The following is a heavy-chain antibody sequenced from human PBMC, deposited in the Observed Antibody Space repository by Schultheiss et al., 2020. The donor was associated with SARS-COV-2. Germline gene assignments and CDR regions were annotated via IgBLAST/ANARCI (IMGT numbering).Heavy chain of an antibody. V-gene: IGHV1-69*13. Sequence: SVKVSCKASGGTFSSYAISWVRQAPGQGLEWMGGIIPIFGPANYAQKFQGRVTITADESTSTAYMELSSLRSEDTAVYYCARDRYDFWSGYVSYWYFDLWGRGTLVTVSS. CDR1: GGTFSSYA. CDR3: ARDRYDFWSGYVSYWYFDL. CDR2: IIPIFGPA. J-gene: IGHJ2*01. D-gene: IGHD3-3*01.